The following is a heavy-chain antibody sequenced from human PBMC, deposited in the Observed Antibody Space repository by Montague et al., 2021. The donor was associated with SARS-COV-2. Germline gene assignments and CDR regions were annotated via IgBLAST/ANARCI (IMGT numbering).Heavy chain of an antibody. CDR2: SYYRWST. Sequence: SETLSLTCTVSGGSISSDDWCWSWQPPPKGLEWIGYSYYRWSTNYYPPLKSRGTISVDTSKNQFSLKLSSVTAAATAVYYCARGLAYWGQGTLVTVSS. V-gene: IGHV4-59*08. CDR3: ARGLAY. CDR1: GGSISSDD. J-gene: IGHJ4*02.